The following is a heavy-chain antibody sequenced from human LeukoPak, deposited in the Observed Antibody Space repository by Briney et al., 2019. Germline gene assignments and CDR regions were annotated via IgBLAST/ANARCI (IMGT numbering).Heavy chain of an antibody. Sequence: ASVKVSCKASGYTFTSYYMHWVRQAPGQGLEWMGIINPSGGSTSYAQKFQGGVTMTRDMSTSTVYMELSSLRSEDTAVYYCASRGTYDSSGSYYYYYMDVWGKGTTVTVSS. J-gene: IGHJ6*03. CDR1: GYTFTSYY. CDR3: ASRGTYDSSGSYYYYYMDV. V-gene: IGHV1-46*01. D-gene: IGHD3-22*01. CDR2: INPSGGST.